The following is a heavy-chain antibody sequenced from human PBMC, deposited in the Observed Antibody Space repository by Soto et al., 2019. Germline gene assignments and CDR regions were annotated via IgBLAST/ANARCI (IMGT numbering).Heavy chain of an antibody. CDR2: MNPNSGNT. CDR3: ASGYCSSTSCYVSDY. J-gene: IGHJ4*02. V-gene: IGHV1-8*01. D-gene: IGHD2-2*01. Sequence: ASVKVSCKASGYTFTSYDINWVRQATGQGLEWMGWMNPNSGNTGYAQKSQGRVTMTTDTSTSTAYMELRSLRSDDTAVYYCASGYCSSTSCYVSDYWGQGTLVTVSS. CDR1: GYTFTSYD.